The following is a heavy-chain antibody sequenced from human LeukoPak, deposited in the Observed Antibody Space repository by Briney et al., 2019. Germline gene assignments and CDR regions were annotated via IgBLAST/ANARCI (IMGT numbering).Heavy chain of an antibody. CDR2: IIPIFGTA. Sequence: SVKVSCKASGGTFSSYAISWVRQAPGEGLEWMGGIIPIFGTANYAQKFQGRVTITADESTSTAYMELSSLRSEDTAVYYCARCKCSSTSCYGGGYYYGMDVWGKGTTVTVSS. V-gene: IGHV1-69*01. CDR3: ARCKCSSTSCYGGGYYYGMDV. CDR1: GGTFSSYA. J-gene: IGHJ6*04. D-gene: IGHD2-2*01.